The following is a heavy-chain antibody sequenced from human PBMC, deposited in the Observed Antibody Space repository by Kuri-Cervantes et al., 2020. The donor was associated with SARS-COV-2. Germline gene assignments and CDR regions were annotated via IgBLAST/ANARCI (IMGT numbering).Heavy chain of an antibody. V-gene: IGHV1-69*02. Sequence: SVKVSCKASGGTFSSYTISWVRQAPGQGLEWMGRIIPILGIANYAQKFQGRVTITADESTSTAYMELSSLRSEDTAVYYCVRGDDSSGEAYFDYWGQGTLVTVSS. D-gene: IGHD3-22*01. CDR1: GGTFSSYT. J-gene: IGHJ4*02. CDR3: VRGDDSSGEAYFDY. CDR2: IIPILGIA.